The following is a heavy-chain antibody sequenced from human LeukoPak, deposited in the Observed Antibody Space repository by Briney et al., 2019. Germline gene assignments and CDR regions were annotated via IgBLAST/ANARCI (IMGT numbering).Heavy chain of an antibody. CDR1: GFTFSSYA. CDR3: VKALYGGGSCYSGSDY. CDR2: ISSNGGST. D-gene: IGHD2-15*01. J-gene: IGHJ4*02. V-gene: IGHV3-64D*06. Sequence: PGGSLRLSCSASGFTFSSYAMHWVRQAPGKGLEYVSAISSNGGSTYYADSVKGRFTISRDNSNNTLYLQMSSLRASDTSMYYCVKALYGGGSCYSGSDYWGQGTLVTVSS.